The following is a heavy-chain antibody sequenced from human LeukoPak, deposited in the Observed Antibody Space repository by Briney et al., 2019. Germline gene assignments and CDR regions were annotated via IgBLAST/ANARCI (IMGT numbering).Heavy chain of an antibody. CDR2: IYHTGST. Sequence: PSQTLSLTCTVSGASISSGTYSWSWIRQPPGEGLEWIGYIYHTGSTYYNPPLKSRVTISVDRSKNQFSLNLNSVTAADTALYYCARGDGSGSGRWFDPWGQGTLITVSS. CDR3: ARGDGSGSGRWFDP. J-gene: IGHJ5*02. CDR1: GASISSGTYS. D-gene: IGHD3-10*01. V-gene: IGHV4-30-2*01.